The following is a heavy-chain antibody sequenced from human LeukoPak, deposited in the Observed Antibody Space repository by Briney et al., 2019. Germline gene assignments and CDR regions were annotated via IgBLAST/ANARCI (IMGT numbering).Heavy chain of an antibody. CDR2: ISAGGHST. V-gene: IGHV3-23*01. CDR1: GFTFSDYY. Sequence: PGGSLRLSCAASGFTFSDYYMSWVRQAPGKGLEWVSAISAGGHSTYYADSVKGRFTISRDSSKNTLYLQMNSLRAEDTALYYCAKANYCSGGSCYSFDYWGQGTLVTASS. CDR3: AKANYCSGGSCYSFDY. D-gene: IGHD2-15*01. J-gene: IGHJ4*02.